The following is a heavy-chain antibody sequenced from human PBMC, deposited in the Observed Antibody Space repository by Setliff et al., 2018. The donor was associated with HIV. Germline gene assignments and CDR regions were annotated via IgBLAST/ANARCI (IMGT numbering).Heavy chain of an antibody. Sequence: SETLSLTCAVYGGSFSGYYWSWIRQPPGKGLEWIGEINDNGSTNYNPSLKSRVTISVDTSKNQFSLKLSSVTAADTAVYFCARVSTDYVWGSFLSSGPYYFDFWGQGALVTVSS. J-gene: IGHJ4*02. V-gene: IGHV4-34*01. CDR1: GGSFSGYY. CDR2: INDNGST. D-gene: IGHD3-16*01. CDR3: ARVSTDYVWGSFLSSGPYYFDF.